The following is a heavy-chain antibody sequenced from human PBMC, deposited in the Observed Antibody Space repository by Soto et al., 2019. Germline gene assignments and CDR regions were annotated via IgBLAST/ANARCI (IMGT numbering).Heavy chain of an antibody. CDR3: VRDRGAYTSGWFGNF. CDR1: GYTFTTYY. D-gene: IGHD6-19*01. J-gene: IGHJ4*02. V-gene: IGHV1-18*04. Sequence: ASVKVSCKPSGYTFTTYYLHWVRQAPGQGLEWMGWISAYNGNTHYAQKFQGRVTMTTDTSTSAAYMELRSLISDDTAMYYCVRDRGAYTSGWFGNFWGPGTLVTVS. CDR2: ISAYNGNT.